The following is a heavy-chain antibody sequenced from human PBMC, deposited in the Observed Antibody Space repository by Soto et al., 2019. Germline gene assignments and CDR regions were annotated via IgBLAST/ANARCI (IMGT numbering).Heavy chain of an antibody. V-gene: IGHV4-39*06. J-gene: IGHJ6*02. CDR2: IKYSGTT. CDR3: ARDLQYSRLFYGMEV. Sequence: SETLSLTCTVSGGSISGSRCHWGWIRQPPGKGLEWIASIKYSGTTFYNPSLKSRVTLSVDTFKNQFALKLSSVTAADTAVYYCARDLQYSRLFYGMEVWGQGTTVTVSS. D-gene: IGHD6-13*01. CDR1: GGSISGSRCH.